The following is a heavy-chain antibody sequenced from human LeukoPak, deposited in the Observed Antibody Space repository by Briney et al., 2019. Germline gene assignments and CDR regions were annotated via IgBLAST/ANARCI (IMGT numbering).Heavy chain of an antibody. CDR1: GGSISSHY. D-gene: IGHD3-3*01. Sequence: PSETLSLTCTVSGGSISSHYWSWIRQPPGKGLEWSGYIYYSGNTNYNPSLKSRVTISVDTSKNQFSLKLSSVTAADTAVYYCARDLSYYDFWSGPLAFDPWGQGTLVTVSS. V-gene: IGHV4-59*11. CDR3: ARDLSYYDFWSGPLAFDP. CDR2: IYYSGNT. J-gene: IGHJ5*02.